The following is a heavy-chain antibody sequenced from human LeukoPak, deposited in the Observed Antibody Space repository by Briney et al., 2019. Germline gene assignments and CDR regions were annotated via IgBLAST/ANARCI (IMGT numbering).Heavy chain of an antibody. J-gene: IGHJ5*02. V-gene: IGHV1-46*01. CDR2: INPSGGST. D-gene: IGHD3-10*01. Sequence: ASVKVSCKASGYTFTSYYMHWVRQAPGQGLKWMGIINPSGGSTSYAQKFQGRVTMTRDTSTSTVYMELSSLRSEDTAVYYCARGVVTMVRGVTFNWFDPWGQGTLVTVSS. CDR3: ARGVVTMVRGVTFNWFDP. CDR1: GYTFTSYY.